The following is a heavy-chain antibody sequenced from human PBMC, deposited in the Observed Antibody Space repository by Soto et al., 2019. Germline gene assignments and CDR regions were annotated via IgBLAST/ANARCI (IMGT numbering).Heavy chain of an antibody. J-gene: IGHJ1*01. Sequence: QITLKESGPPLVKPTQTLTLTCTFSGFSLSAGGVGVGWIRQPPGEALEWLALIFWDDDKRYSPSLQSRLSIANDTSKSQVVLTMTKMDPVDTATYYCAYRSDYGDYHFQHWGQGTLVTVSS. CDR1: GFSLSAGGVG. D-gene: IGHD4-17*01. V-gene: IGHV2-5*02. CDR2: IFWDDDK. CDR3: AYRSDYGDYHFQH.